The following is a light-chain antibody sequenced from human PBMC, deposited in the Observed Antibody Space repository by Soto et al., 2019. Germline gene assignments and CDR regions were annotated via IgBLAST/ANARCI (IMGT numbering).Light chain of an antibody. Sequence: EIVLTQSPATLSLSPGERATLSCRASQSVGTYLVWYQQKPGQAPRLLIYDASKRATGIPDRFSGSGSGTDFTLTISSIELEDSAVYYCQQRRAWPSVFGGGNRME. CDR3: QQRRAWPSV. CDR2: DAS. V-gene: IGKV3-11*01. CDR1: QSVGTY. J-gene: IGKJ4*01.